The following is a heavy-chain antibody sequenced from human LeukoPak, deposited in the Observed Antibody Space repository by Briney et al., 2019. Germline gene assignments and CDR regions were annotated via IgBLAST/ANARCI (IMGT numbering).Heavy chain of an antibody. J-gene: IGHJ4*02. Sequence: SETLSLTCTVSGGSISSYYWSWIRQPPGKGLEWIGYIYNSGSTNYNPSLKSRVTISVDTPKNQFSLKLSSVTAADTAVYYCAVMVRGDNFDYWGQGTLVTVSS. V-gene: IGHV4-59*01. D-gene: IGHD3-10*01. CDR3: AVMVRGDNFDY. CDR1: GGSISSYY. CDR2: IYNSGST.